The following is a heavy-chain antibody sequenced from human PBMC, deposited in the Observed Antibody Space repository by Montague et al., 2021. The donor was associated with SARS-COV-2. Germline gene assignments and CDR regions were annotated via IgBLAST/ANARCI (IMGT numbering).Heavy chain of an antibody. CDR3: ARGMIRGVTTPFDY. Sequence: SETLSLTCSVSSGSIISNGYYWGWIRQPPGKELEWIGNIYYSGTTYYNPSLQSRGTISVDTSKNHLSLRLSSVTAADTAVYFCARGMIRGVTTPFDYWGQGSQVTVSS. CDR2: IYYSGTT. J-gene: IGHJ4*02. CDR1: SGSIISNGYY. V-gene: IGHV4-39*02. D-gene: IGHD3-10*01.